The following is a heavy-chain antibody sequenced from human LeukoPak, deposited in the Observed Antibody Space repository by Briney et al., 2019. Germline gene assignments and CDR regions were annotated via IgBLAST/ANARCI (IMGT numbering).Heavy chain of an antibody. D-gene: IGHD6-19*01. Sequence: GGSLRLSCAGSGFTFSSYAMNWVRQAPGKGLEWVSAISGSDSSTHYADSVKGRFTISRDNSKNTLYLQMNSLRAEDTAVYYCARSVAGHEGPFDYWGQGTLVTVSS. V-gene: IGHV3-23*01. CDR3: ARSVAGHEGPFDY. CDR1: GFTFSSYA. J-gene: IGHJ4*02. CDR2: ISGSDSST.